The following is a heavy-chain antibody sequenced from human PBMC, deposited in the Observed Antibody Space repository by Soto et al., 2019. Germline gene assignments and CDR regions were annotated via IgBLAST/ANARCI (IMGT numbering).Heavy chain of an antibody. CDR2: IYYSGST. CDR3: ARDSSSLYCSGGSCYPYFDY. J-gene: IGHJ4*02. D-gene: IGHD2-15*01. Sequence: PSETLSLTCTVSGGSISSGGYYWSWIRQHPGKGLEWIGYIYYSGSTYYNPSLKSRVTISVDTSKNQFSLKLSSVTAADTAVYYCARDSSSLYCSGGSCYPYFDYWGQGTLVTVSS. V-gene: IGHV4-31*03. CDR1: GGSISSGGYY.